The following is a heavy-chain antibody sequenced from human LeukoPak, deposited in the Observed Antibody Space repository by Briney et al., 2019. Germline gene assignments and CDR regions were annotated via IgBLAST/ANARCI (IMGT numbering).Heavy chain of an antibody. V-gene: IGHV4-4*07. Sequence: PSETLSLTCTVSGGSISGYCWSWIRQPAGKGLEWIGRIYTSGSTNYNPSLTSRVTMSVDTSKNHFSLKLSSVTASDTAVYYCARSPIPLGYCSGGSCYGWFDPWGQGTLVTVSS. J-gene: IGHJ5*02. CDR2: IYTSGST. CDR3: ARSPIPLGYCSGGSCYGWFDP. D-gene: IGHD2-15*01. CDR1: GGSISGYC.